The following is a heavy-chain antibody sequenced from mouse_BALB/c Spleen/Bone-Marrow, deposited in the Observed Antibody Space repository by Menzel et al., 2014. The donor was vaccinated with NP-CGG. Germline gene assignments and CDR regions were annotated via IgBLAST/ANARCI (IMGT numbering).Heavy chain of an antibody. J-gene: IGHJ4*01. CDR1: GYTSSSYW. Sequence: QVQLQQSGAELMKPGASVKISCKATGYTSSSYWIEWVKQRPGHGLEWIGEILPGSGTTNYNENFKGKATFTADTSSITAYMQLSSLTSEDSAVYYCARDYRYDGAMDYWGQGTSVTVSS. CDR2: ILPGSGTT. V-gene: IGHV1-9*01. D-gene: IGHD2-14*01. CDR3: ARDYRYDGAMDY.